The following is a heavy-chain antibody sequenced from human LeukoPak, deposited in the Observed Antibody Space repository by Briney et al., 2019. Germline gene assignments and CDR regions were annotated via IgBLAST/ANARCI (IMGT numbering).Heavy chain of an antibody. CDR3: TTDEGAARHYGMDV. J-gene: IGHJ6*02. V-gene: IGHV3-30-3*01. D-gene: IGHD6-6*01. CDR2: ISYDGSNK. CDR1: GFTFSSYA. Sequence: GGSLRLSCAASGFTFSSYAMHWVRQAPGKGLEWVAVISYDGSNKYYADSVKGRFTISRDNSKNTLYLQMNSLKTEDTAVYYCTTDEGAARHYGMDVWGQGTTVTVSS.